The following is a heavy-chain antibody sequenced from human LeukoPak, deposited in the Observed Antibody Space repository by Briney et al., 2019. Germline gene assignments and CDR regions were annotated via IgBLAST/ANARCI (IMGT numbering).Heavy chain of an antibody. Sequence: ASVKVSFKASGGTFSSYAISWVRQAPGQGLEWMGRIIPILGIANYAQKFQGRVTITADKSTSTAYMELSSLRSEDTAVYYCARTPIVVVTDYYYYGMDVWGQGTTVTVSS. CDR2: IIPILGIA. J-gene: IGHJ6*02. V-gene: IGHV1-69*04. D-gene: IGHD3-22*01. CDR1: GGTFSSYA. CDR3: ARTPIVVVTDYYYYGMDV.